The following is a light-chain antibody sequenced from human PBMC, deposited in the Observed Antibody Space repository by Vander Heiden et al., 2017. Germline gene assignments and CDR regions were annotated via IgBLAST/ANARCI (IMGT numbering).Light chain of an antibody. CDR2: TAS. CDR1: QSMRKY. J-gene: IGKJ2*01. Sequence: DIQMTQSPSSLSASVGDRVTITCLSSQSMRKYLNWYQQKPGKAPNLLIYTASSLQRGVPSRFSGSGSGTVFTLTISSLQPEDSATYYCQQSDSSSYTFGQGTKVEIK. CDR3: QQSDSSSYT. V-gene: IGKV1-39*01.